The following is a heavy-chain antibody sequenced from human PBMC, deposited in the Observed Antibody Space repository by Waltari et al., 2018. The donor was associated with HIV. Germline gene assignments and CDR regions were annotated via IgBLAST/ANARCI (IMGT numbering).Heavy chain of an antibody. CDR1: GFTVSSHA. J-gene: IGHJ4*02. CDR3: AKDRGQQLGFLDY. Sequence: EVQLLESGGGLVQPGGALRLDCAASGFTVSSHAMSWARAAQGKGLESVSAISGSGGSTYYADSVKGRFTISRDNSKNTLYLQMNSLRAEDTAVYYCAKDRGQQLGFLDYWGQGTLVTVSS. D-gene: IGHD6-13*01. V-gene: IGHV3-23*01. CDR2: ISGSGGST.